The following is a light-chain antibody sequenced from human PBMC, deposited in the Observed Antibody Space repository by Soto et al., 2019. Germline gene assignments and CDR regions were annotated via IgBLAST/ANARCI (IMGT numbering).Light chain of an antibody. CDR1: ESLLYSDGNTY. Sequence: DVVMTQSPLFLPVTLGQPASISCRSSESLLYSDGNTYFNWFQQRPGQSPRRLFYNVSNRDSGGPDRFSGSGSGTHFTLKISRVEAEDAGVYYCMHSIRWPWTFGQGTKVEVK. CDR3: MHSIRWPWT. J-gene: IGKJ1*01. CDR2: NVS. V-gene: IGKV2-30*01.